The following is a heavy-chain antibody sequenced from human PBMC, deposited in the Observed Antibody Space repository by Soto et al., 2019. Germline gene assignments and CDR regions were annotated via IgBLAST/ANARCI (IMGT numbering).Heavy chain of an antibody. CDR3: ARGVMVTGNFDY. CDR2: IYYSGSA. Sequence: QVQLQESGPGLVKPSQTLSLTCAVSGCSFKSSGYFWNWIRQHPGKGLEWIGYIYYSGSAFYNPSLKSRVDISVDTSKNQFYLKVSSLTAADTAVYYCARGVMVTGNFDYWGQGTLVTVSS. V-gene: IGHV4-31*11. J-gene: IGHJ4*02. D-gene: IGHD2-8*01. CDR1: GCSFKSSGYF.